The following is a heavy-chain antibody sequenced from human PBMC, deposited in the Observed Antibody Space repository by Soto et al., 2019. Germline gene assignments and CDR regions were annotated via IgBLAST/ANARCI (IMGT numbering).Heavy chain of an antibody. CDR2: IDPSDSYT. V-gene: IGHV5-10-1*01. CDR1: GYSFTSYW. Sequence: GESLKISCKGSGYSFTSYWISWVRQMPGKGLEWMGRIDPSDSYTNYSPSFQGHVTISADKSISTAYLQWSSLKASDTAMYYCAKQRQWLGGGVIGALDYWGQGTLVTVSS. CDR3: AKQRQWLGGGVIGALDY. D-gene: IGHD6-19*01. J-gene: IGHJ4*02.